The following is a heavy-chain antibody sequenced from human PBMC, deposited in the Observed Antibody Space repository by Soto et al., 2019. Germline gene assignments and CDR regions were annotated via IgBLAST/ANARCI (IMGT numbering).Heavy chain of an antibody. Sequence: QVQLVQSGAEVKKPGSSVRVSCRSSGDTFSSYIVNWLRLAPGRGLEWMGRVIPVLTTTDYAQNFRGRVTISAARSTISVYLDLRSLRSDDTAVYYCARRRYCGYDCYHKHYYGMDVWGQGSLVTVAS. CDR3: ARRRYCGYDCYHKHYYGMDV. CDR2: VIPVLTTT. CDR1: GDTFSSYI. V-gene: IGHV1-69*08. D-gene: IGHD2-21*02. J-gene: IGHJ6*02.